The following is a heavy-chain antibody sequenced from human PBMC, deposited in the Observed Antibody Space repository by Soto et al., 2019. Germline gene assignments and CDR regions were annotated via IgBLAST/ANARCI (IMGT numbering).Heavy chain of an antibody. CDR1: GYTFTSYA. Sequence: QVQLVQSGAEVKKPGASVKVSCKASGYTFTSYAMHWVRQAPGQRLEWMGWINAGNGNTKYSQKFQGRVTITRDTSASPAYMELSSLRSEDTAVYYCARGLNGYLHYFDYWGQGTLGSVSS. J-gene: IGHJ4*02. CDR3: ARGLNGYLHYFDY. CDR2: INAGNGNT. V-gene: IGHV1-3*01. D-gene: IGHD5-18*01.